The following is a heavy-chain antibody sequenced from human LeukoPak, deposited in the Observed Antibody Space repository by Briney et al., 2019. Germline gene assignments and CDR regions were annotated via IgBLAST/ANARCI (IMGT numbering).Heavy chain of an antibody. D-gene: IGHD3-3*01. V-gene: IGHV3-13*01. CDR1: GFTFSSYD. CDR2: IGTAGDT. CDR3: ARNLWSGYYGRSYGMDV. J-gene: IGHJ6*02. Sequence: GGSLRLSCAASGFTFSSYDMHWVRQATGKGLEWVSAIGTAGDTYYPGSVKGRFTISRENAKNSLYLQMNSLRAEDTAVYYCARNLWSGYYGRSYGMDVWGQGITVTVSS.